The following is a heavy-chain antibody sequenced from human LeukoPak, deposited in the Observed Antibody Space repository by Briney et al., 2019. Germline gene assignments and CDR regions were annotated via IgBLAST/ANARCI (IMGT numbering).Heavy chain of an antibody. J-gene: IGHJ5*02. D-gene: IGHD2-15*01. CDR2: IYYSGST. V-gene: IGHV4-39*07. CDR3: ARDRRHFVVVALTQSRWFDP. Sequence: SETLSLTCTVSGDSISSSNYYWGWIRQPPGKGLEWIGSIYYSGSTYYNPSLKSRVTISVDTSKNQFSLKLSSVTAADTAVYYCARDRRHFVVVALTQSRWFDPWGQGTLVTVSS. CDR1: GDSISSSNYY.